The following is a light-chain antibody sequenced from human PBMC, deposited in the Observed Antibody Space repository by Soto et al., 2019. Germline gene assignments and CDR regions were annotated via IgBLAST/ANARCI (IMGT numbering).Light chain of an antibody. Sequence: QSALTQPRSVSGSPGQSVTISCTGTSSDVGAYNHVSWYQQHPGKAPKPMIYDVSKRPSGVPDRFSGSKSGNTASLTISGLQAEDEADYYCCSHAGSSVVFGTGTKVTV. CDR2: DVS. CDR1: SSDVGAYNH. J-gene: IGLJ1*01. V-gene: IGLV2-11*01. CDR3: CSHAGSSVV.